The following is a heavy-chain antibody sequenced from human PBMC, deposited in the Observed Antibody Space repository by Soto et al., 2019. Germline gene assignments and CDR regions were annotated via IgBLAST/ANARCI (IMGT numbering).Heavy chain of an antibody. CDR2: IYYSGST. Sequence: SETLSLTCTVSGGSISSSSYYWGWIRQPPGKGLEWIGSIYYSGSTYYNPSLKSRVTISVDTSKNQFSLKLSSVTAADTAVYYCASSLDYYYYYGMDVWGQGTTVTSP. CDR3: ASSLDYYYYYGMDV. CDR1: GGSISSSSYY. V-gene: IGHV4-39*01. J-gene: IGHJ6*02.